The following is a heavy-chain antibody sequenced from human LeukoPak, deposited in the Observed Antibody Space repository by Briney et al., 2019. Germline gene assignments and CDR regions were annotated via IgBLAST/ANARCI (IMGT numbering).Heavy chain of an antibody. J-gene: IGHJ4*02. CDR2: ITGGGGST. CDR1: GFTLSSYS. CDR3: AKEPAQCGGDCFSLLVC. D-gene: IGHD2-21*02. V-gene: IGHV3-23*01. Sequence: PGGSLRLSCAASGFTLSSYSIRWVRHAPEKGREWGSHITGGGGSTYYADAVKGRFTITRAKYKTTLSLQMNSLRAEDTAVYYCAKEPAQCGGDCFSLLVCWGQGTLVMVSS.